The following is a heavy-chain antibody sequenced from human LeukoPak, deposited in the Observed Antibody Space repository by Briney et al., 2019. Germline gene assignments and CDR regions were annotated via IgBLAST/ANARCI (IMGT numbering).Heavy chain of an antibody. CDR1: VFTFSNYA. CDR3: ARDPNGDYIGAFEF. V-gene: IGHV3-23*01. Sequence: GGSLRLSCAASVFTFSNYAVMWVRQAPGPGLKGGSAITIGGAPRYADSVKGRFTISRDNSKNMLYLQMNSLRAEDTAKYFCARDPNGDYIGAFEFWGRGTVVTVSS. J-gene: IGHJ3*01. CDR2: ITIGGAP. D-gene: IGHD4-17*01.